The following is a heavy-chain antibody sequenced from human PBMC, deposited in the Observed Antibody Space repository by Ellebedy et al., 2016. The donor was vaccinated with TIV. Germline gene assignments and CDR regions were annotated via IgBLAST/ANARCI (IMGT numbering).Heavy chain of an antibody. CDR3: AKENYGMDV. Sequence: ESLKISCAASGFTFSSSAMSWVRQPPGKGLEWIGEIYHSGSTNYNPSLKSRLTISVDKSKNQFSLELNSVSAADTAVYYCAKENYGMDVWGQGTTVTVSS. CDR1: GFTFSSSA. CDR2: IYHSGST. V-gene: IGHV4-34*01. J-gene: IGHJ6*02.